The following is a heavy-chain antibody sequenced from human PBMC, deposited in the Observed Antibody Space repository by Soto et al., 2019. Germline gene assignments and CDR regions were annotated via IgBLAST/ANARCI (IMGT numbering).Heavy chain of an antibody. CDR2: ISASGGNI. V-gene: IGHV3-23*01. CDR1: GLIFSDYA. J-gene: IGHJ2*01. D-gene: IGHD3-16*01. Sequence: LRLSCVASGLIFSDYAMTWVRQAPGKGLQWVATISASGGNIEYADSLKGRFTISRDNSKNSVYLQLSGLTADDTAVHYCAKVAGGLGYFDLWGRGTLVTVSS. CDR3: AKVAGGLGYFDL.